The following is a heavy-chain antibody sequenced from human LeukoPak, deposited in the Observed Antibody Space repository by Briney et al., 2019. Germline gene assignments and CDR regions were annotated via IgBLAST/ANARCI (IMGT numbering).Heavy chain of an antibody. J-gene: IGHJ4*02. V-gene: IGHV1-69-2*01. CDR3: ACALVAVAHRWDY. CDR1: GYTFSYYS. Sequence: GASVKVACKASGYTFSYYSIQWVRHAPGKGLEWIGRVDPAEGDTDYAGKFQDRVTITADTSSDTTYMQLSGLTSDDTAVYYCACALVAVAHRWDYWGQGTLVIVSS. D-gene: IGHD6-19*01. CDR2: VDPAEGDT.